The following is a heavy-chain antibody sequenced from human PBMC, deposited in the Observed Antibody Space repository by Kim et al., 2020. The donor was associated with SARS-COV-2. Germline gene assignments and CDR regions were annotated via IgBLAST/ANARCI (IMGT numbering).Heavy chain of an antibody. D-gene: IGHD6-13*01. Sequence: GGSLRLSCAASGFTFSSYSMNWVRQAPGKGLEWVSSISSSSSYIYYADSVKGRFTISRDNAKNSLYLQMNSLRAEDTAVYYCARSHSPYSSSWLSYDAFDIWGQGTMVTVSS. V-gene: IGHV3-21*01. CDR2: ISSSSSYI. CDR1: GFTFSSYS. CDR3: ARSHSPYSSSWLSYDAFDI. J-gene: IGHJ3*02.